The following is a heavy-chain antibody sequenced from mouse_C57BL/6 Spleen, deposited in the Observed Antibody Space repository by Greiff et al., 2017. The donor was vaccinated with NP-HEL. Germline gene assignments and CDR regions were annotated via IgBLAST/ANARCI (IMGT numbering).Heavy chain of an antibody. CDR3: AREERDYGDFDY. J-gene: IGHJ2*01. CDR2: IYPRSGNT. Sequence: VQLQQSGAELARPGASVKLSCKASGYTFTSYGISWVKQRTGQGLEWIGEIYPRSGNTYYNEKFKGKATLTADKSSSTAYMELRSLTSEDSAVYFCAREERDYGDFDYWGQGTTLTVSS. V-gene: IGHV1-81*01. CDR1: GYTFTSYG. D-gene: IGHD2-4*01.